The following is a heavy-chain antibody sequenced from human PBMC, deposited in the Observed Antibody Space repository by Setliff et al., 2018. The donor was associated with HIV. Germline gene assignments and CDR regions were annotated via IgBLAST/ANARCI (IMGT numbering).Heavy chain of an antibody. CDR3: ATLARFAPDY. J-gene: IGHJ4*02. CDR1: GFTFSDYN. V-gene: IGHV3-33*01. CDR2: IWIDGNRK. Sequence: RLSCAMSGFTFSDYNIYWVRQSPAKGLEWVALIWIDGNRKEYADSVKGRFTISRDNSKNTVYLQMSTLRAEDTAIYSCATLARFAPDYWSQGTQVTVSS.